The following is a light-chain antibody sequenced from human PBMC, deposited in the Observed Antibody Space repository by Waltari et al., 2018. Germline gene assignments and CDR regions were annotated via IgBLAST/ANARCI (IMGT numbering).Light chain of an antibody. V-gene: IGLV2-14*03. J-gene: IGLJ1*01. Sequence: QSALTQPASVSGSPGKSITISCTGTSSDVGAYNYVTWYQQHPGKAPKLMIYDVSNRPSGVSNRFAGAKSGDTASLTISVLQAEDEADYCCSSYTSSITYVFGTGTEVTVL. CDR2: DVS. CDR1: SSDVGAYNY. CDR3: SSYTSSITYV.